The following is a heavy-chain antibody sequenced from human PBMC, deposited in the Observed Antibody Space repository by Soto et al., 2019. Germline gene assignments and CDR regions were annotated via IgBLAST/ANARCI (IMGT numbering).Heavy chain of an antibody. CDR3: ARHRMTTVTDSYYYGMDV. CDR2: IYPGDSDT. V-gene: IGHV5-51*01. D-gene: IGHD4-4*01. J-gene: IGHJ6*02. CDR1: GYSFTSYW. Sequence: PGESLKISCKGSGYSFTSYWIGWVRQMPGKGLEWMGIIYPGDSDTRYSPSFQGQVTISADKSISTAYLQWSSLKASDTAMYYCARHRMTTVTDSYYYGMDVWGQGTTVTVSS.